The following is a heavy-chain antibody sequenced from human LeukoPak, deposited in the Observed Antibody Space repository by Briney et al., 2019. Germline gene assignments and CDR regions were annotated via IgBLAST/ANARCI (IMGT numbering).Heavy chain of an antibody. V-gene: IGHV3-53*01. CDR3: AKEGVSCSSTSCYGFYYYYMDV. D-gene: IGHD2-2*01. J-gene: IGHJ6*03. CDR2: IYSDGNT. CDR1: GFAVSTNY. Sequence: GGSLRLSCAASGFAVSTNYMTWVRLAPGKGLEWVSIIYSDGNTYYADSVKGRFTISRDNSKNTLYLQMNSLRAEDTAVYYCAKEGVSCSSTSCYGFYYYYMDVWGKGTTVTVSS.